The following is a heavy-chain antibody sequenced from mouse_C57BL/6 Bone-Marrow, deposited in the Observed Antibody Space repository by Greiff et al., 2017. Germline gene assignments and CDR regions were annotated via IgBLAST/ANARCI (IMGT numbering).Heavy chain of an antibody. Sequence: QVQLQQPGAELVRPGSSVKLSCKASGYTFTSYWLDWVKQRPGQGLEWIGNLYPSDSETHYNQKFKDKATLTVDKSSSTAYKQLSSLTSEDSAVYYCARGTTVVARYAMDYWGQGTSVTVSS. CDR2: LYPSDSET. CDR1: GYTFTSYW. V-gene: IGHV1-61*01. D-gene: IGHD1-1*01. CDR3: ARGTTVVARYAMDY. J-gene: IGHJ4*01.